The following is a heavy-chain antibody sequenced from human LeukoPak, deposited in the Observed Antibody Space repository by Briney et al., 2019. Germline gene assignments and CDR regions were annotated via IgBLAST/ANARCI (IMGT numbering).Heavy chain of an antibody. CDR3: ARGSIRGATNVALDY. J-gene: IGHJ4*02. V-gene: IGHV1-69*06. CDR1: GYTFTGYY. D-gene: IGHD1-26*01. Sequence: GASVKVSCKASGYTFTGYYMHWVRQAPGQGLEWMGAIIPIFGTANYAQKFQNRVTITADKSTDTAYMELSSLKSEDTAVYYCARGSIRGATNVALDYWGQGTLVTVSS. CDR2: IIPIFGTA.